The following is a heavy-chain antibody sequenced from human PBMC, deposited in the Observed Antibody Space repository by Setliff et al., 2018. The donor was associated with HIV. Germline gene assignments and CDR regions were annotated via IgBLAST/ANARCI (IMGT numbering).Heavy chain of an antibody. Sequence: EASVKVSCKASGYTFTSYYMHWVRQAPGQGLEWMGIIYPSDGRTTYAQEFQGRVTMTRDTSTSTVYMELSSLRSEDTAVYYCAREPSGSGNYFYFDYWGQGTLVTVSS. CDR1: GYTFTSYY. CDR2: IYPSDGRT. CDR3: AREPSGSGNYFYFDY. J-gene: IGHJ4*02. V-gene: IGHV1-46*01. D-gene: IGHD1-26*01.